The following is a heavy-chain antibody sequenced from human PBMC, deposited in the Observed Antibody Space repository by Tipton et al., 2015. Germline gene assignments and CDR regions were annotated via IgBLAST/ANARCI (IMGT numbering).Heavy chain of an antibody. V-gene: IGHV5-51*01. CDR1: GYSFTSYW. Sequence: QSGAEVKKPGESLKISCKGSGYSFTSYWIGWVRQMPGKGLEWMGIIYPGDSQTRYNPSFQGQVTISADKPISTAYLQWNSLKASDTAMYYCARHVSFYYDTHGYDALDIWAQGTMVTVSS. CDR3: ARHVSFYYDTHGYDALDI. J-gene: IGHJ3*02. D-gene: IGHD3-22*01. CDR2: IYPGDSQT.